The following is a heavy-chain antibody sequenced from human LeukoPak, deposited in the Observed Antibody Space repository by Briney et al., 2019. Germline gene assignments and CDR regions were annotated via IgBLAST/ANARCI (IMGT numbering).Heavy chain of an antibody. Sequence: PSETLSLTCTVSGGSISSSSYYWGWIRQPPGKGLAWIGSINYSGNTYYNPSLKSRVTISVDTSRNQFSLKLSSVTAADTALYYCARIDTVVLPSTMFDYWGQGTLVTVSS. D-gene: IGHD2-2*01. V-gene: IGHV4-39*01. CDR3: ARIDTVVLPSTMFDY. CDR2: INYSGNT. J-gene: IGHJ4*02. CDR1: GGSISSSSYY.